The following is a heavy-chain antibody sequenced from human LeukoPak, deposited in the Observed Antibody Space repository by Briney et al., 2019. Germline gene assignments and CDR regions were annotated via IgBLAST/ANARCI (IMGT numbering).Heavy chain of an antibody. CDR3: ARDATRAFNYYYYGMDV. CDR1: GFTFSSYA. J-gene: IGHJ6*02. Sequence: GGSLRLSCAASGFTFSSYAMHWVRQAPGKGLEWVAVISYDGSNKYYADSVKGRFTISRDNSKNTLYLQMNSLRAEDTAVYYCARDATRAFNYYYYGMDVWGQGTTVTVSS. CDR2: ISYDGSNK. D-gene: IGHD1-1*01. V-gene: IGHV3-30-3*01.